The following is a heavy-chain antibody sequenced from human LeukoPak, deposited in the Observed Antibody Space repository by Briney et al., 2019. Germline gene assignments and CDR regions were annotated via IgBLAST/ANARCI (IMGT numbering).Heavy chain of an antibody. CDR3: ARADDSSSGYFDY. CDR2: ISSSGNSI. V-gene: IGHV3-11*04. Sequence: PGGSLRLSCAASGFTFSDYYRSWIRQAPGKGLEWVSYISSSGNSISYADSVKGRFTISRDNAKNSLYLQMNSLRAEDTAVYYCARADDSSSGYFDYWGQGTLVTVSS. CDR1: GFTFSDYY. J-gene: IGHJ4*02. D-gene: IGHD6-6*01.